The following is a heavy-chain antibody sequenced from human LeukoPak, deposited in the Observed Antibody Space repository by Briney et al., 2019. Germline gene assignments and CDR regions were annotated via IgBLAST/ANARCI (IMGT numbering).Heavy chain of an antibody. Sequence: GGSLRLSCAASGFTFSNYWMSWVRQAPGKGLEWVANIKQDGSEKYYVDSVKGRFTISRDNAKNSLYLQMNSLRAEDTAVYSCARVPGYSGGRVYWGRETLVPVSS. V-gene: IGHV3-7*03. CDR3: ARVPGYSGGRVY. J-gene: IGHJ4*02. CDR1: GFTFSNYW. D-gene: IGHD6-13*01. CDR2: IKQDGSEK.